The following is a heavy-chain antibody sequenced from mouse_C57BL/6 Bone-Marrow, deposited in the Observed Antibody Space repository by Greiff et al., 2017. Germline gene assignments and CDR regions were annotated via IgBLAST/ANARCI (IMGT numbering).Heavy chain of an antibody. J-gene: IGHJ3*01. D-gene: IGHD2-13*01. CDR3: ARFGDSWFAY. V-gene: IGHV1-54*01. CDR2: INPGSGGT. Sequence: QVQLQQSGAELVRPGTSVKVSCKASGYAFTNYLIEWVKQRPGQGLEWIGVINPGSGGTNYNEKFKGKATLTADKSSSTAYMQLSSLTSEDSAVYFCARFGDSWFAYWGQGTLVTVSA. CDR1: GYAFTNYL.